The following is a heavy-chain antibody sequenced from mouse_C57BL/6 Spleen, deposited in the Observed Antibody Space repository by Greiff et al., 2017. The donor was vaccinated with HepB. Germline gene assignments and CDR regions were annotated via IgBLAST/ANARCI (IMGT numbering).Heavy chain of an antibody. CDR2: IRSKSNNYAT. CDR3: VRLLGSSFYYAMDY. D-gene: IGHD1-1*01. Sequence: EVQGVESGGGLVQPKGSLKLSCAASGFSFNTYAMNWVRQAPGKGLEWVARIRSKSNNYATYYADSVKDRFTISRDDSESMLYLQMNNLKTEDTAMYYCVRLLGSSFYYAMDYWGQGTSVTVSS. CDR1: GFSFNTYA. V-gene: IGHV10-1*01. J-gene: IGHJ4*01.